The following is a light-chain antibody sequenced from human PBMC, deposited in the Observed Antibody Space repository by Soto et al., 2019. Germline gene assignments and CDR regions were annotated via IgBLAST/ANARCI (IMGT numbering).Light chain of an antibody. CDR1: QSVSSN. Sequence: PATLSVSPGERATLSCRASQSVSSNLAWYQQKPGQAPRLLIYGASTRATGIPARFSGSGSGTEFTLTISSLQSEDFAVYYCQQYNNWPPYTFGQGTKVDIK. CDR3: QQYNNWPPYT. V-gene: IGKV3-15*01. J-gene: IGKJ2*01. CDR2: GAS.